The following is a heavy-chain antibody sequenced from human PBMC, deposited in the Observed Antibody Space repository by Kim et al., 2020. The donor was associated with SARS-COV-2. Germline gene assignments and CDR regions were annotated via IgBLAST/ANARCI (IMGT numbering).Heavy chain of an antibody. J-gene: IGHJ4*02. Sequence: PSLKSRVTISVATSKNQFSRKLSSVTAADTAVYYCARGGGGSYYGRFDYWGQGTLVTVSS. CDR3: ARGGGGSYYGRFDY. V-gene: IGHV4-34*01. D-gene: IGHD1-26*01.